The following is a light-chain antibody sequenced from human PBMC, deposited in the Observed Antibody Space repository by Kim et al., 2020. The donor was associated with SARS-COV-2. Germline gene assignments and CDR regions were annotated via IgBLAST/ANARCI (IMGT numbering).Light chain of an antibody. Sequence: DIQMTQSPSSLSASVGDRVIITCRASQSISTYLNWYQQKPGEAPKVLIYATSSLQSGVPSRFSGSGSGTDFTLTISSLQPEDFATYSCQRSYSSPLTFGGGTKVDIK. V-gene: IGKV1-39*01. CDR2: ATS. CDR1: QSISTY. CDR3: QRSYSSPLT. J-gene: IGKJ4*01.